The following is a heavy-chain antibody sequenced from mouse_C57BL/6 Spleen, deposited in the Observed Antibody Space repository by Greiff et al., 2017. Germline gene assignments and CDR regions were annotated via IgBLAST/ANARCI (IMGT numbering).Heavy chain of an antibody. CDR2: IYPGSGST. CDR1: GYTFTSYW. D-gene: IGHD2-4*01. V-gene: IGHV1-55*01. Sequence: QVQLQQPGAELVKPGASVKMSCKASGYTFTSYWITWVKQRPGQGLEWIGDIYPGSGSTNYNEKFKSKATLTVDTSSSTAYMQLSSLTSEDSAVYYCARMGDDYDVAWFAYWGQGTLVTVSA. J-gene: IGHJ3*01. CDR3: ARMGDDYDVAWFAY.